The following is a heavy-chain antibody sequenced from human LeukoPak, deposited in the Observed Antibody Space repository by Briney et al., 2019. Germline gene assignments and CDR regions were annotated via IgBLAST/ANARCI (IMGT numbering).Heavy chain of an antibody. CDR1: GFTFSNYG. J-gene: IGHJ6*03. V-gene: IGHV3-30*02. CDR3: ERGGGGAAASYYYYMDV. D-gene: IGHD4-23*01. CDR2: IRYDGTKK. Sequence: PGGSLRLSCAASGFTFSNYGMHWVRQAPGKGLEWVAFIRYDGTKKYYADSVKGRFTISRDNSKNTLYLQMDSLRPEDTAVYYCERGGGGAAASYYYYMDVWGKGTTVTVSS.